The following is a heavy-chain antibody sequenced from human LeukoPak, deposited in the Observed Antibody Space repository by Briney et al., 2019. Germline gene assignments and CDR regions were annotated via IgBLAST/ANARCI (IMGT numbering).Heavy chain of an antibody. D-gene: IGHD3-22*01. CDR2: ISAYNGNT. CDR3: ARRARNYYDSSGYYSVDP. Sequence: ASVKVSCKASGYTFTSYGISWVRQAPGQGLEWMGWISAYNGNTNYAQKLQGRVTMTTDTSTSTAYMELRSLRSDDTAVYYCARRARNYYDSSGYYSVDPWGQGTLVTVSS. CDR1: GYTFTSYG. V-gene: IGHV1-18*01. J-gene: IGHJ5*02.